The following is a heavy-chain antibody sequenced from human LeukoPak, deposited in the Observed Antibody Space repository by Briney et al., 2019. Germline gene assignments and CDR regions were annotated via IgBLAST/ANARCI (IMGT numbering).Heavy chain of an antibody. D-gene: IGHD3-9*01. CDR1: GYTFTGYY. Sequence: ASVKVSCKASGYTFTGYYMHWVRQAPGQGLEWMGWINPNSGGTNYAQKFQGRVTMTRDTSISTAYMELSRLRSYDTAVYYCARGGYHIFPGYSSWGQGTLVTVYS. CDR3: ARGGYHIFPGYSS. CDR2: INPNSGGT. J-gene: IGHJ5*02. V-gene: IGHV1-2*02.